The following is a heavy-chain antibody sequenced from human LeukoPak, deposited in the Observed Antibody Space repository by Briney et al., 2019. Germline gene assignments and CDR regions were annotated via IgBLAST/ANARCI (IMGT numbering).Heavy chain of an antibody. CDR2: MNSDGRAT. V-gene: IGHV3-74*01. Sequence: PGGSLRLSCAVSGFTLSNYWMHWVRQAPGKGLVWVSRMNSDGRATTYADSVKGRFTISRDNAKNTLYLQMNSPRAEDTAMYYCAREFEATGFWALDYWGQGTLVTASS. D-gene: IGHD3-16*01. CDR3: AREFEATGFWALDY. J-gene: IGHJ4*02. CDR1: GFTLSNYW.